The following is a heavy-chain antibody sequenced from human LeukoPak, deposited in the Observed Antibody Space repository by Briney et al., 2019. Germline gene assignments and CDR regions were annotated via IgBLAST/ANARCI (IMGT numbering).Heavy chain of an antibody. CDR2: ISAYNGNT. CDR3: ARDAAQQLVRDY. D-gene: IGHD6-13*01. CDR1: VYTFTIYG. Sequence: GASVTVSYTSSVYTFTIYGISWVRQAPGQGREWMGWISAYNGNTNYAQKLQGRVTMTTDTSTSTAYMELRSLRSDDTAVYYCARDAAQQLVRDYWGQGTLVTVSS. V-gene: IGHV1-18*01. J-gene: IGHJ4*02.